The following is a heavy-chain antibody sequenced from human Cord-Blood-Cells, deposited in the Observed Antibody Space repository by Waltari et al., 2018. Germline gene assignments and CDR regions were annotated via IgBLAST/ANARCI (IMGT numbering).Heavy chain of an antibody. D-gene: IGHD1-7*01. V-gene: IGHV4-34*01. CDR2: INHSGST. J-gene: IGHJ4*02. Sequence: QVQLQQWGAGLLKPSETLSLTCAVYGGSFSGYYWSWIRQPPGKGLEWIGEINHSGSTSYNPSLKSRVTISVDTSKNQFSLKLSSVTAADTAVYYCARGFLELRPFDYWGQGTLVTVSS. CDR3: ARGFLELRPFDY. CDR1: GGSFSGYY.